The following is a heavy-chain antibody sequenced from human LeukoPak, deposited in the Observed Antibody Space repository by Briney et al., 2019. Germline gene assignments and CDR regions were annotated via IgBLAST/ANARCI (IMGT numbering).Heavy chain of an antibody. CDR3: AKSFVWGSYRFFDY. CDR2: ISGSGGST. D-gene: IGHD3-16*02. V-gene: IGHV3-23*01. J-gene: IGHJ4*02. CDR1: GFTFSSYA. Sequence: GGSLRLSCAASGFTFSSYAMSWVRQAPGKGPEWVSAISGSGGSTYYADSVKGRFTISRDNSKNTLYLQMNSLRAEDTAVYYCAKSFVWGSYRFFDYWGQGTLVTVSS.